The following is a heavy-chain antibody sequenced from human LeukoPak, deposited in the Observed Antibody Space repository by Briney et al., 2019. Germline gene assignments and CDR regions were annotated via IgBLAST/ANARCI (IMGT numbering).Heavy chain of an antibody. CDR1: GYTFTGYY. J-gene: IGHJ4*02. D-gene: IGHD6-13*01. CDR3: ARVGSPGIATWVY. CDR2: INANSGGT. Sequence: ASVKVSCKASGYTFTGYYLHWVRLAPGQGLEWMGWINANSGGTDYPQKFQGRVTMTSDTSINTAYMELSRLRSDDTAVYYCARVGSPGIATWVYWGQGTLVTVSS. V-gene: IGHV1-2*02.